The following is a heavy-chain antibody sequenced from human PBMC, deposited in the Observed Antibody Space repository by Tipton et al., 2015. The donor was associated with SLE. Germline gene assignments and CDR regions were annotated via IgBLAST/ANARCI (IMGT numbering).Heavy chain of an antibody. Sequence: SLRLSCAASGFTFDDYAMHWVRQAPGKGLEWVSGISWNSGSIGYADSVKGRFTISRDNAKNSLYLQMNSLRAEDMALYYCAKEHSMVQGGGYFDLWGRGTLVTVSS. CDR3: AKEHSMVQGGGYFDL. D-gene: IGHD3-10*01. CDR2: ISWNSGSI. CDR1: GFTFDDYA. V-gene: IGHV3-9*03. J-gene: IGHJ2*01.